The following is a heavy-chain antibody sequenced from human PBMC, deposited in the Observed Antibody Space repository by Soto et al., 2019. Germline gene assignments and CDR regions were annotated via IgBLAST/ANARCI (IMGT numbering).Heavy chain of an antibody. Sequence: QVQLKESGPGLVKPSETLALTCTVSGGSIGSYYWSWIRQPPGRGLEWSGCVYYSDGTNYNPSLQSRVHMSMDKSHNQFSLRMSSVTAADTAVYYCARTESSSWSFFYHGMDVWGQVNTVTVSS. V-gene: IGHV4-59*01. CDR2: VYYSDGT. CDR1: GGSIGSYY. D-gene: IGHD6-13*01. CDR3: ARTESSSWSFFYHGMDV. J-gene: IGHJ6*02.